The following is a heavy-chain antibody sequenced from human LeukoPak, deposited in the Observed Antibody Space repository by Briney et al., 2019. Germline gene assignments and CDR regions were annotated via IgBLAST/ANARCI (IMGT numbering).Heavy chain of an antibody. D-gene: IGHD1-26*01. Sequence: PGGSLRLSCAVSGFTFSDYAMSWVRQAPGKGLEWVLGISFSGRSTNYADSVKGRFIISRDNSNNTLYLQMNSLRAEDTAVYYCAKDREKAVGATIFDHWGQGTLVTVPS. J-gene: IGHJ4*02. CDR1: GFTFSDYA. V-gene: IGHV3-23*01. CDR2: ISFSGRST. CDR3: AKDREKAVGATIFDH.